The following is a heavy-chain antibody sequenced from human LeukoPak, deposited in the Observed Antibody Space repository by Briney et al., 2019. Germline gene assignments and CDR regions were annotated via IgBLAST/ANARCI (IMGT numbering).Heavy chain of an antibody. CDR2: IYAYNGNT. Sequence: ASVKVSCQASRYTFPRYGISWLRPAAGQGVAGVGWIYAYNGNTNYAQKLQGRVTMATDTSTSTAYMELRSLRSDDTAVYYCARDREGRIAAAVDDAFDIWGQGTMVTVSS. V-gene: IGHV1-18*01. CDR3: ARDREGRIAAAVDDAFDI. CDR1: RYTFPRYG. J-gene: IGHJ3*02. D-gene: IGHD6-13*01.